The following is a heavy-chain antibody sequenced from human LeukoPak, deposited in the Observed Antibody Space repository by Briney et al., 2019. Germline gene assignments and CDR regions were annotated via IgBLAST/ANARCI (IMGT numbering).Heavy chain of an antibody. CDR2: INHSGST. CDR3: AELHDYSNYAGDY. V-gene: IGHV4-34*01. CDR1: GGSFSGYY. J-gene: IGHJ4*02. D-gene: IGHD4-11*01. Sequence: SETLSLTCAVYGGSFSGYYWSWIRQPPGKGLEWIGEINHSGSTNYNPSLKSRVTISVDTSKNQFSLKLSSVTAAGTAVYYCAELHDYSNYAGDYWGQGTLVTVSS.